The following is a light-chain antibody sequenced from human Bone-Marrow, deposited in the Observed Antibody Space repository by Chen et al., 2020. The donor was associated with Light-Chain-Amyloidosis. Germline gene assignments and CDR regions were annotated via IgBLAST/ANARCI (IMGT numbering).Light chain of an antibody. CDR2: END. J-gene: IGLJ3*02. Sequence: NFMLTQPHSVSESPGKTVIISCTRSSGSIATNYVQWYQQRPGSSPTTVIYENDQRPSGVPDRFSGSIDRSSNSASLAVSGLKTEDEADYYCQSYQGSSQGVFGGGTKLTVL. CDR3: QSYQGSSQGV. CDR1: SGSIATNY. V-gene: IGLV6-57*01.